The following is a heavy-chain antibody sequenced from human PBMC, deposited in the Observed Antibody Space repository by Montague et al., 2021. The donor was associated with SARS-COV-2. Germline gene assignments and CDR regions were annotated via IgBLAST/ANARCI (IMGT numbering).Heavy chain of an antibody. CDR1: GFTFSTYD. V-gene: IGHV3-23*01. D-gene: IGHD5-12*01. Sequence: SLRLSCAASGFTFSTYDLSWVRQAPGKGLEWVSGISGSGGSPYYTYSXXVLFPNSRDNSKNTVYLQMNGLRVEDTAVYYCAKERGRGYSDYGEFDYWGQGTLVTASS. CDR3: AKERGRGYSDYGEFDY. J-gene: IGHJ4*02. CDR2: ISGSGGSP.